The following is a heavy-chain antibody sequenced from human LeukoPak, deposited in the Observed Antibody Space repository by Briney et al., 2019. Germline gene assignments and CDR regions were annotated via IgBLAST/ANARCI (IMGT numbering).Heavy chain of an antibody. V-gene: IGHV3-30*03. Sequence: PGGSLRLSCAASGFTFRSYGMHWVRQVPGKGLEWVAIISYDGSVKYYADSVKGRFTISRDSFNDTLYLQMNSLRPDDSAVYYCARDRSGSYSRDYWGQGTLVTASS. J-gene: IGHJ4*02. CDR1: GFTFRSYG. CDR2: ISYDGSVK. D-gene: IGHD1-26*01. CDR3: ARDRSGSYSRDY.